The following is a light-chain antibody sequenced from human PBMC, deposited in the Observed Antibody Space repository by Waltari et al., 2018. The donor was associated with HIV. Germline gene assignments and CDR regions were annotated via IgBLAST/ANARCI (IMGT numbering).Light chain of an antibody. CDR2: GAS. V-gene: IGKV3-15*01. CDR3: QQFNNWPYT. CDR1: QSVSSN. Sequence: EIVMTQSPATLSVSPGERATLSCRASQSVSSNLAWYQQKPGQAPRLLIYGASTRATGIPARFGGSGSGTGFTLTISSLQSEDFAVYYCQQFNNWPYTFGQGTKLEIK. J-gene: IGKJ2*01.